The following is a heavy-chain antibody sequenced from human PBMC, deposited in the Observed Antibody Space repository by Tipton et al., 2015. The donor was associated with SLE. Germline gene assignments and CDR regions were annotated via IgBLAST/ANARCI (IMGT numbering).Heavy chain of an antibody. CDR1: GFSFSEKG. CDR2: IWHDGSNE. J-gene: IGHJ5*01. Sequence: SLRLSCAASGFSFSEKGMHWVRQAPGKGLEWVAVIWHDGSNEYYGDYVKGRSTISRDNSKNTLYLQMDSLRPEDTAVYYCEKDALYGSGWYDSWGQGTLVSVSS. CDR3: EKDALYGSGWYDS. V-gene: IGHV3-33*06. D-gene: IGHD6-19*01.